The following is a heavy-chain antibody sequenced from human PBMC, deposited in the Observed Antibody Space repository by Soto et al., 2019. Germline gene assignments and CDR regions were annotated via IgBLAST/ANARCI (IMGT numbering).Heavy chain of an antibody. CDR2: IYPGYSDT. V-gene: IGHV5-51*01. CDR3: ARGGPLGARREDWFAP. Sequence: SGESLKISWKSVGYSFTNFWIGRVRQMHGKGLEWMGIIYPGYSDTRYRPSFQGQLTISADKSISTAYLQWSSLKAWATAMYYCARGGPLGARREDWFAPWGQGTLVTVSS. J-gene: IGHJ5*02. CDR1: GYSFTNFW. D-gene: IGHD1-26*01.